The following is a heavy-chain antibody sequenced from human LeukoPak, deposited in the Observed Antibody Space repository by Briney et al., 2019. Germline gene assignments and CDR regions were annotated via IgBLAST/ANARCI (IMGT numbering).Heavy chain of an antibody. CDR3: ARGYYYDSSGPGRNAFDI. CDR1: GYTFTSYG. D-gene: IGHD3-22*01. Sequence: ASVKVSCKASGYTFTSYGISWVRQAPGQGLEWMGWISAYNGNTNYAQKLQGRVTMTTDTSTSTAYMELRSLRSDDTAVYYCARGYYYDSSGPGRNAFDIWGQGTMVTVSS. CDR2: ISAYNGNT. V-gene: IGHV1-18*01. J-gene: IGHJ3*02.